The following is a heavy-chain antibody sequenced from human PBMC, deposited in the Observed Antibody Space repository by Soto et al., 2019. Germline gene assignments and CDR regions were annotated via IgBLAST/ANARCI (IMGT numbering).Heavy chain of an antibody. D-gene: IGHD2-2*01. J-gene: IGHJ6*02. CDR1: GGSISSGGYY. CDR3: ARVKVVVPAATEDYYYGMDV. V-gene: IGHV4-31*03. Sequence: SETLSLTCTVSGGSISSGGYYWSWIRQHPGKGLEWIGYIYYSGSTYYNPSLKSRVTISVDTSKNQFSLKLSSVTAADTAVYYCARVKVVVPAATEDYYYGMDVWGQGTTVTVSS. CDR2: IYYSGST.